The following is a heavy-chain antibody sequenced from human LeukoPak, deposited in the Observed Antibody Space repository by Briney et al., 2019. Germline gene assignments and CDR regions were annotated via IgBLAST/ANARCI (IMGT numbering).Heavy chain of an antibody. D-gene: IGHD2-8*01. CDR1: GFTFSSYA. CDR3: ARTPMVYANVYFDY. V-gene: IGHV3-30*04. J-gene: IGHJ4*02. Sequence: GGSLRLSCAASGFTFSSYAMHWVRQAPGKGPEWVAVISYDGSNKYYADSVKGRFTISRDNSKNTLYLQMNSLRAEDTAVYYCARTPMVYANVYFDYWGQGTLVTVSS. CDR2: ISYDGSNK.